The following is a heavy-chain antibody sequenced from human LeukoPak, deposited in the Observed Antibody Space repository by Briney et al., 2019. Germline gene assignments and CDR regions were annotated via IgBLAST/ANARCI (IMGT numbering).Heavy chain of an antibody. J-gene: IGHJ4*02. D-gene: IGHD6-6*01. CDR1: GFTFRSNS. CDR2: ISGSGDDT. V-gene: IGHV3-23*01. Sequence: GGSLRLSCEASGFTFRSNSMSWVRQTPGKGLEWVLSISGSGDDTYYADSVWGRFTLSRDNSKNTLYLQMNSLSTEDTGLYYCARGAIAARRFDSWGQGTLVTVSS. CDR3: ARGAIAARRFDS.